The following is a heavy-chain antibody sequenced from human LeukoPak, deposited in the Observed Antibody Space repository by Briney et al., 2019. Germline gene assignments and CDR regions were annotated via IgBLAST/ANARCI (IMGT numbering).Heavy chain of an antibody. V-gene: IGHV3-23*01. CDR1: GFTFSSYA. CDR3: AKHSPMRRAEFDY. CDR2: ISGSSGGT. J-gene: IGHJ4*02. D-gene: IGHD3-10*01. Sequence: PGGSLRLSCTASGFTFSSYAMSWVRQAPGKGLEWVSTISGSSGGTYYADSVKGRFTISRDNSKNTLYLQMNSLRAEDTAVYYCAKHSPMRRAEFDYWGQGTLVTVSS.